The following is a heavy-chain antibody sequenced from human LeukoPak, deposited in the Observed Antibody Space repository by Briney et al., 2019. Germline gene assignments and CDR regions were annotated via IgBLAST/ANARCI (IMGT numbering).Heavy chain of an antibody. J-gene: IGHJ6*02. Sequence: ASVKVSCKASGYTFTSYDINWVRQATGQGLEWMGWMNPNSGNTGYAQKFQGRVTMTRNTSISTAYMELSSLRSEDTAVHYCARGRDEQFNYYYGMDVWGQGTTVTVSS. CDR1: GYTFTSYD. CDR2: MNPNSGNT. D-gene: IGHD6-19*01. CDR3: ARGRDEQFNYYYGMDV. V-gene: IGHV1-8*01.